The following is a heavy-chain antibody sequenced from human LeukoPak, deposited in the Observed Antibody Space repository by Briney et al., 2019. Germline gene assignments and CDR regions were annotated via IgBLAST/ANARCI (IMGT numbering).Heavy chain of an antibody. CDR3: AKDIRLRGVIITSSYFDY. Sequence: GRSLRLSCAAAGFTFDDYAMHWVRESPRKGLVWVSGISWNSGNIGYADSVKGRFTISRDNAKNSLYLQMTSLRAEDTALYYCAKDIRLRGVIITSSYFDYWGQGTLVTVSS. CDR2: ISWNSGNI. V-gene: IGHV3-9*01. D-gene: IGHD3-10*01. CDR1: GFTFDDYA. J-gene: IGHJ4*02.